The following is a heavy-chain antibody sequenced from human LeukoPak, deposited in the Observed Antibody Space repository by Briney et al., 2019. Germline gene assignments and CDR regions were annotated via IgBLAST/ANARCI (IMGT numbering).Heavy chain of an antibody. D-gene: IGHD2-15*01. V-gene: IGHV3-49*04. CDR2: IRDKANGGTT. Sequence: PGRSLRLSCATSGFNFGEFVVSWVRQGPGTGLEWVGFIRDKANGGTTEYAASVEGRFMIARDDSKGLAYLEMNSLKVDDTGTYYCSRGFAADWGQGALVTVSS. CDR1: GFNFGEFV. J-gene: IGHJ4*02. CDR3: SRGFAAD.